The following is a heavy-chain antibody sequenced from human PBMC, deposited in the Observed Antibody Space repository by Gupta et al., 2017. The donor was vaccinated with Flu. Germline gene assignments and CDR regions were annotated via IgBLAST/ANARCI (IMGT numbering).Heavy chain of an antibody. CDR2: ISYDGSNK. J-gene: IGHJ4*02. CDR3: AKAPYQLQNLLMGPGFDY. D-gene: IGHD2-2*01. CDR1: GFTFINYG. V-gene: IGHV3-30*18. Sequence: QVQLVESGGGVVQPGRSLRLSCVASGFTFINYGMHWVRQAPGKGLEWVAVISYDGSNKYYADSVKGLFTISRDNSENTLYLQMNSLRAEDTAVYYCAKAPYQLQNLLMGPGFDYWGQGTLVTVSS.